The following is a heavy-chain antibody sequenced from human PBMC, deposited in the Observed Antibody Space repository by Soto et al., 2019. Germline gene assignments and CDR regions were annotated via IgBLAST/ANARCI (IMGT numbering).Heavy chain of an antibody. CDR2: IDNDGSAT. V-gene: IGHV3-74*01. J-gene: IGHJ4*02. CDR1: GFTFNIYW. D-gene: IGHD1-1*01. CDR3: ARDNRNSY. Sequence: EVQLVESGGGLVQPGGSLRLSCVASGFTFNIYWMHWVRQAPGKGLEWVSRIDNDGSATTYADSVKGRFTISRDNAKNTLFLRMNTLRVDDTAVYYCARDNRNSYWGQGTLVTVSS.